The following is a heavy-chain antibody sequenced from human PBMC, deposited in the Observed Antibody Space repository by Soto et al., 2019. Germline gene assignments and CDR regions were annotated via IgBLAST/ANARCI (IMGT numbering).Heavy chain of an antibody. CDR3: ARSPVYYDSSGPPTDTYYFDY. Sequence: QVQLVQSGAEVKKPGSSVKVSCKASGGTFSSYAISWVRQAPGQGLEWMGGIIPIFGTANYAQKFQGRVTITADESTXXAXMXXSSLRSEDTAVYYCARSPVYYDSSGPPTDTYYFDYWGQGTLVTVSS. CDR1: GGTFSSYA. J-gene: IGHJ4*02. CDR2: IIPIFGTA. V-gene: IGHV1-69*12. D-gene: IGHD3-22*01.